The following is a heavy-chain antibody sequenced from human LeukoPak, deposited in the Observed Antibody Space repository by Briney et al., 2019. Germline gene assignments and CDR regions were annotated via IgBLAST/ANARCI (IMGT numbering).Heavy chain of an antibody. Sequence: PRGSLRLSCAGSGFTFSRHWMNWVRQAPGKGLEWVANIKQGGGETNYVGSVKGRFTVSRDDANKLVYLQMDSLRADDTAIYYCARGPHYGARTDHLDYWGQGTLVTVSS. CDR1: GFTFSRHW. D-gene: IGHD4/OR15-4a*01. CDR3: ARGPHYGARTDHLDY. J-gene: IGHJ4*02. V-gene: IGHV3-7*03. CDR2: IKQGGGET.